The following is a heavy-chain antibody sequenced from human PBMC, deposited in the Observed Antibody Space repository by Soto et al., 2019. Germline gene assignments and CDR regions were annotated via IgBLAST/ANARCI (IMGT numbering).Heavy chain of an antibody. CDR3: ARDRCSGGSYYRYYYYGMDV. CDR1: GFTFSSYS. CDR2: ISSSSSYI. D-gene: IGHD2-15*01. Sequence: EVQLVESGGGLVKPGGSLRLSCAASGFTFSSYSMNWVRQAPGKGLEWVSSISSSSSYIYYADSVKGRFTISRDNAKNSLYLQMNSLRAEDTAVYYCARDRCSGGSYYRYYYYGMDVWGQGTTVTVSS. V-gene: IGHV3-21*01. J-gene: IGHJ6*02.